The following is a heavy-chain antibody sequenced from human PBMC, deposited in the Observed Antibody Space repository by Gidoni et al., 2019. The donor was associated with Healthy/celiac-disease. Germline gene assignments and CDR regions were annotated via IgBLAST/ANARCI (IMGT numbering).Heavy chain of an antibody. CDR3: ARRLRDGYNLWGRDTKYYYYYYGMDV. D-gene: IGHD5-12*01. CDR1: GGTFSSHA. V-gene: IGHV1-69*01. Sequence: QVQLVQSGAEVKKPGSSAKVSCKASGGTFSSHAISWVRQAPGQGLEWMGGIIPIFDTTSYTQKFQGRVTITADESTSTAYMELSSLRSEDTAVYYCARRLRDGYNLWGRDTKYYYYYYGMDVWGQGTTVTVSS. CDR2: IIPIFDTT. J-gene: IGHJ6*02.